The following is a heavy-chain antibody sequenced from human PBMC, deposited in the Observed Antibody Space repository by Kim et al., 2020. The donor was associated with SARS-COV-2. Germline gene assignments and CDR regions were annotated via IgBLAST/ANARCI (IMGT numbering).Heavy chain of an antibody. J-gene: IGHJ4*02. CDR1: GFTFSNAW. D-gene: IGHD3-10*01. CDR2: IQSKTEGVTT. V-gene: IGHV3-15*01. Sequence: GGSLRLSCAASGFTFSNAWMTWVRQAPGQGLEWVGRIQSKTEGVTTDYAAPVKGRFTVSRDDSKNTLSLQMNSLKTEDTGMYYCTTEFGRDDRSATKSKYYFDYWGRGTLVTVSS. CDR3: TTEFGRDDRSATKSKYYFDY.